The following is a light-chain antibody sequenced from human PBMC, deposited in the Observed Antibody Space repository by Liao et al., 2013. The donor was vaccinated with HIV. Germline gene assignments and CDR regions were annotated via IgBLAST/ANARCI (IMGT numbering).Light chain of an antibody. CDR2: HDN. CDR3: QVWDSTPDQRIYV. Sequence: SYELTQSPSVSVSPGQTVAIMCSGDKLGDKYACWYQQKPGQSPMLVIYHDNKRPSGIPERFSGSNSGNTATLTISRVEAGDEADYYCQVWDSTPDQRIYVFGPGTKVTVL. V-gene: IGLV3-1*01. J-gene: IGLJ1*01. CDR1: KLGDKY.